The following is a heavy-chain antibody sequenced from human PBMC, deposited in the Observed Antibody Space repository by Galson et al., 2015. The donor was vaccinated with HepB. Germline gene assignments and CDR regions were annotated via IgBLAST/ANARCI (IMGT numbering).Heavy chain of an antibody. J-gene: IGHJ3*02. CDR1: GYTFTSYY. CDR2: INPSGGST. V-gene: IGHV1-46*01. D-gene: IGHD3-3*01. Sequence: SVKVSCKASGYTFTSYYMHWVRQAPGQGLEWMGIINPSGGSTSYAQKFQGRVTMTRDTSTSTVYMELSSRRSEDTAMYYCARDGITIFGVVKEDAFDIWGQGTMVTVSS. CDR3: ARDGITIFGVVKEDAFDI.